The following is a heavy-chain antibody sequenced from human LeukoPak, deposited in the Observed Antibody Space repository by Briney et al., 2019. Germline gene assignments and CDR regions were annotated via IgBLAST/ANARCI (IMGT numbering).Heavy chain of an antibody. Sequence: SVKVPCKASGGTFSSYAISWVRQAPGQGLEWMGGIIPIFGTANYAQKFQGRVTITADESTSTAYMELSWLRSEDTAVYYRAREGRRDGYNLPFDYWGQGTLVTVSS. J-gene: IGHJ4*02. CDR1: GGTFSSYA. CDR2: IIPIFGTA. D-gene: IGHD5-24*01. V-gene: IGHV1-69*13. CDR3: AREGRRDGYNLPFDY.